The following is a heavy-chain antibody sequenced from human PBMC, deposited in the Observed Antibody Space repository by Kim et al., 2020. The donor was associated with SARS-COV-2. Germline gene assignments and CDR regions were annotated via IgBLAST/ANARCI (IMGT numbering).Heavy chain of an antibody. J-gene: IGHJ5*02. D-gene: IGHD3-10*01. Sequence: GGSLRLSCAATGFTFSNAWMNWVRQAPGKGLECVGRIKGTPDGGTTDYAAPVKGRFIISRDDSENTLYLQMNSLKTEDTAVYYCTYTPPIHGPGGWFDPWGQGTLVTVSS. CDR3: TYTPPIHGPGGWFDP. V-gene: IGHV3-15*01. CDR1: GFTFSNAW. CDR2: IKGTPDGGTT.